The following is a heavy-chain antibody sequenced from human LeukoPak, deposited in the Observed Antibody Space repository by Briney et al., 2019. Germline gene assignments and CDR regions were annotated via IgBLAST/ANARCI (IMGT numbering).Heavy chain of an antibody. CDR2: ISSSGST. D-gene: IGHD3-9*01. Sequence: SETLSLTCTVSGDSISSGDYYWSWIRQPAGKGLEWIGRISSSGSTNYNPSLESRVTISVDTSKNQFSLQLSSVTAADTALYYCARPHYDILTGYLDAFDIWGQGTMVTVPS. CDR3: ARPHYDILTGYLDAFDI. CDR1: GDSISSGDYY. J-gene: IGHJ3*02. V-gene: IGHV4-61*02.